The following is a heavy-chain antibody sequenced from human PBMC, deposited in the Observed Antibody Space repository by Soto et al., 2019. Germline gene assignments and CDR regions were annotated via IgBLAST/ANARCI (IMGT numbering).Heavy chain of an antibody. D-gene: IGHD2-15*01. CDR2: IIPIFGTA. Sequence: SVKVSCKASGGTFSSYAISWVRQAPGQGLEWMGGIIPIFGTANYAQKFQGRVTITADESTSTAYMELSSLRAEDTAVYYCARDPDVVVAATQIKYYYHGMDVWGQGTTGTVPS. CDR3: ARDPDVVVAATQIKYYYHGMDV. V-gene: IGHV1-69*13. CDR1: GGTFSSYA. J-gene: IGHJ6*02.